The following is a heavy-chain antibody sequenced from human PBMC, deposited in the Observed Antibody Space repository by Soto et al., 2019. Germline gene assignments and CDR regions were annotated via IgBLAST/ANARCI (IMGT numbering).Heavy chain of an antibody. V-gene: IGHV3-11*01. J-gene: IGHJ6*03. CDR1: GFTFSDYY. Sequence: QAQLVESGGGLVKPGGSLRLSCIASGFTFSDYYMSWIRQAPGKGLECLSYITNGGTAVYYADSVKGRFTISRDNAKNSLYLQMNSLRAEDWALYYCVRGNYMDVWGEGTTVIVSS. CDR2: ITNGGTAV. CDR3: VRGNYMDV.